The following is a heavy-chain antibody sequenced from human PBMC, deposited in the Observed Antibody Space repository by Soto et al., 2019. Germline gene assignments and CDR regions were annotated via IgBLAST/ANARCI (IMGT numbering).Heavy chain of an antibody. CDR1: GGSFSGYY. CDR3: ARGDISSEFDY. Sequence: QVQLQQWGAGLLKPSETLSLTCAVYGGSFSGYYWSWIRQPPGKGLEWMGEIKHSGSTNYNPSLKSRVTISVDTSKNQCSLKLSSVTAADTAVYYCARGDISSEFDYWGQGTLVTVSS. J-gene: IGHJ4*02. CDR2: IKHSGST. D-gene: IGHD6-6*01. V-gene: IGHV4-34*01.